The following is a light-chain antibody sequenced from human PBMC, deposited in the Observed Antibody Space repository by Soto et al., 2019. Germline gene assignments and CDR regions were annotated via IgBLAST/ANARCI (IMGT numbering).Light chain of an antibody. CDR3: QQYGSSPPYT. Sequence: EIVLTQSPGTLSLSPGERATLSCRASQSVSSSYLAWYQQRPGQAPNLLIYGASSRATGIPDRFSGSGSGTDLTLTFSRLETEDCAVYYCQQYGSSPPYTFGQGTKLEIK. CDR1: QSVSSSY. CDR2: GAS. V-gene: IGKV3-20*01. J-gene: IGKJ2*01.